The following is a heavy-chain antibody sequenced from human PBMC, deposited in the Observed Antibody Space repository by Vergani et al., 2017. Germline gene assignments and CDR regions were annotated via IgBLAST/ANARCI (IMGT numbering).Heavy chain of an antibody. D-gene: IGHD6-25*01. CDR2: IITFFGTT. Sequence: QVQLVQSGAEVKKPGSSVKVSCKASGGPFKNSAFSWVRQVPGQGLEWMGRIITFFGTTDYAQKFQGRFTITADESTSTAYMELSSLRSEDTAVYYCARESKQRTIDYWGQGTLVTVSS. CDR1: GGPFKNSA. V-gene: IGHV1-69*13. CDR3: ARESKQRTIDY. J-gene: IGHJ4*02.